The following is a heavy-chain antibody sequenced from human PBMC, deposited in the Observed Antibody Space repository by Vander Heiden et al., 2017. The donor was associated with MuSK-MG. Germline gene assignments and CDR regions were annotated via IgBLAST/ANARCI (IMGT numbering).Heavy chain of an antibody. CDR3: NYYDSSGYPERNTFDY. J-gene: IGHJ4*02. CDR2: IIPIFGTA. V-gene: IGHV1-69*06. D-gene: IGHD3-22*01. CDR1: GGTFSSYA. Sequence: QVQLVQSGAEVKKPGSSVKVSCKASGGTFSSYASSWVRQAPGQGLEWMGGIIPIFGTANYAQKFQGRVTITADKSTSTAYMELSSLRSEDTAVYFCNYYDSSGYPERNTFDYWGQGTLVTVSS.